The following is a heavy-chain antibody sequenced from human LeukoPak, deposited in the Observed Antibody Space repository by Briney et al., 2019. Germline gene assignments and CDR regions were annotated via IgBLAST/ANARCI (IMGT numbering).Heavy chain of an antibody. CDR3: ARAYYDSSGLGFDY. Sequence: ASVKVSCKASGYTFTDYYIHWVRQAPGQGLEWMGRINPNSGGTNYAQKFQGRVTMTRGTSISTAYMELSRLRSDDTAVYYCARAYYDSSGLGFDYWGEGTLVTVPS. J-gene: IGHJ4*02. D-gene: IGHD3-22*01. V-gene: IGHV1-2*06. CDR2: INPNSGGT. CDR1: GYTFTDYY.